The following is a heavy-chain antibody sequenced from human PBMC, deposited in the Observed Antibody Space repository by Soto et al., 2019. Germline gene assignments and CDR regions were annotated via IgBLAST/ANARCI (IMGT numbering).Heavy chain of an antibody. D-gene: IGHD3-22*01. V-gene: IGHV4-31*03. Sequence: SETLSLTCTVSGGSISSGGYYWSWIRQHPGKGLEGIGYIYYSGSTNYNPSLKSRVTISVDTSKNQLSLKLSSVTAADTAVYYCARQYYYDSSGYAFDIWGQGTMVTVSS. CDR3: ARQYYYDSSGYAFDI. J-gene: IGHJ3*02. CDR1: GGSISSGGYY. CDR2: IYYSGST.